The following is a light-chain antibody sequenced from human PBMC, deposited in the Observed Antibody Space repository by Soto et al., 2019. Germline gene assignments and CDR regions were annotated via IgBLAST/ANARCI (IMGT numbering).Light chain of an antibody. Sequence: QSVLTQPPSVSGSPGQSVTISCTGTSSDVGKYDRVSWYQQPPGTAPKLIIYEVINRPSGVPARFSGSKSGNTASLTISGLQAEDEADYCSSYMNTSRYVFGAGTKLTVL. CDR3: SSYMNTSRYV. J-gene: IGLJ1*01. CDR2: EVI. V-gene: IGLV2-18*02. CDR1: SSDVGKYDR.